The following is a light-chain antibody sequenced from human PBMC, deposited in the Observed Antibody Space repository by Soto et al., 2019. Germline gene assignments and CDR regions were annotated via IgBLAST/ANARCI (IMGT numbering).Light chain of an antibody. Sequence: QSALTQPPSASGSPGQSVTISCTGTSSDVGAYDYVSWYQQHPGKAPKLMIYEINKRPSGVPDRFSCSKSGNTASLTVSGLQAEDEADYYCSSFAGSNNFPYVFGTGTKVTVL. CDR2: EIN. CDR1: SSDVGAYDY. J-gene: IGLJ1*01. CDR3: SSFAGSNNFPYV. V-gene: IGLV2-8*01.